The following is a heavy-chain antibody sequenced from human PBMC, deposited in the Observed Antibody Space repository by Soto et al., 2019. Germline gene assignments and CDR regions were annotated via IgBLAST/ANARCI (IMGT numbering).Heavy chain of an antibody. J-gene: IGHJ4*02. CDR2: IYPDDSDA. CDR3: ARDGLSSSSSFDY. Sequence: EVQLVQSGAEVKKPGESLKISCKGSGYSFNDYWIGWVRHTPGNGLEWMGIIYPDDSDAKYSPSFQGQVTMSADKSTSTAYLQWTSLKASDTAMYYCARDGLSSSSSFDYWGQGTLVTVSS. V-gene: IGHV5-51*01. D-gene: IGHD6-6*01. CDR1: GYSFNDYW.